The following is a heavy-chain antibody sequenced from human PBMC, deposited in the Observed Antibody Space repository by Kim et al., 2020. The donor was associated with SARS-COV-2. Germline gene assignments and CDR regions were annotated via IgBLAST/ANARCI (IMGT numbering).Heavy chain of an antibody. V-gene: IGHV4-39*01. CDR2: IYYSGST. CDR1: GGSISSSSYY. Sequence: SETLSLTCTVSGGSISSSSYYWGWIRQPPGKGLEWIGSIYYSGSTYYNPSLKSRVTISVDTSKNQFSLKLSSVTAADTAVYYCARHTTYYDFWSGYTDY. D-gene: IGHD3-3*01. J-gene: IGHJ4*01. CDR3: ARHTTYYDFWSGYTDY.